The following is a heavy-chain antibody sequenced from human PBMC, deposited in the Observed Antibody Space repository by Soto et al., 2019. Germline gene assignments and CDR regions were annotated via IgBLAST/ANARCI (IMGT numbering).Heavy chain of an antibody. J-gene: IGHJ5*02. V-gene: IGHV4-39*01. CDR3: ARHVDIVVVVAAHLPDWFDP. CDR1: GGSISSSSYY. D-gene: IGHD2-15*01. CDR2: IYYSGST. Sequence: SETLSLTCTVSGGSISSSSYYWGWIRQPPGKGLEWIGSIYYSGSTYYNPSLKSRVTIPVDTSKNQFSLKLSSVTAADTAVYYCARHVDIVVVVAAHLPDWFDPWGQGTLVTVSS.